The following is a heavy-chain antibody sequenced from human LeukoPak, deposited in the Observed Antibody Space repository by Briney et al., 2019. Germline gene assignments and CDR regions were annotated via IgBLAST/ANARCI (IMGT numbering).Heavy chain of an antibody. Sequence: SVKVSCKASGGTFSSYAISWVRQAPGQGLEWMGRIIPILGIANYAQKLQGRVTITADKSTSTAYMELSSLRSEDTAVYYCAGAPLNSYGGDPYFDYWGQGTLVTVSS. CDR1: GGTFSSYA. CDR2: IIPILGIA. CDR3: AGAPLNSYGGDPYFDY. J-gene: IGHJ4*02. D-gene: IGHD5-18*01. V-gene: IGHV1-69*04.